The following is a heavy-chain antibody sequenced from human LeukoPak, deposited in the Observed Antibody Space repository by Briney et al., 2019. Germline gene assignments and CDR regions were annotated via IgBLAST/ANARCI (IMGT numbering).Heavy chain of an antibody. Sequence: GGSLRLSCASSGFSFSGYAMIWVRQAPGKGLELASTISGSGASTFYADSVRGRFITSKDIPSNTVYLQMNSLRAEDTAVYYCAKGSRGYTNYYFDYWGQGTLVTVSS. V-gene: IGHV3-23*01. J-gene: IGHJ4*02. D-gene: IGHD2-2*02. CDR2: ISGSGAST. CDR1: GFSFSGYA. CDR3: AKGSRGYTNYYFDY.